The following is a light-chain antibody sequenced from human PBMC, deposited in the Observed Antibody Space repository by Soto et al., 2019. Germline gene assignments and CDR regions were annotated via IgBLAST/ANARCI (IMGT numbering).Light chain of an antibody. Sequence: EIVLTQSPATLSLSPGDRATVSCRASQSVDWYVAWYQHKPGKAPRLLIYDASTRATGIPDRFSGSGSGTDFTLTISSLEPEYFAVYYCQQRSNWPPITFGPGTKVDMK. CDR2: DAS. V-gene: IGKV3-11*01. CDR3: QQRSNWPPIT. CDR1: QSVDWY. J-gene: IGKJ3*01.